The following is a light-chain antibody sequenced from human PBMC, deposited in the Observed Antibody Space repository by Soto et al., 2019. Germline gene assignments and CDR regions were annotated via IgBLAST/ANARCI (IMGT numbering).Light chain of an antibody. CDR1: QDISNY. J-gene: IGKJ3*01. CDR3: QQYDNLPPFT. V-gene: IGKV1-33*01. Sequence: DIQMTQSPSSLSASVGDRVTITCQASQDISNYLNWYQQKPGKAPKLLIYDASNLETGVPSRFSGSGSLTDFTFTISSLRPEDIATYYCQQYDNLPPFTFGPGSKVDIK. CDR2: DAS.